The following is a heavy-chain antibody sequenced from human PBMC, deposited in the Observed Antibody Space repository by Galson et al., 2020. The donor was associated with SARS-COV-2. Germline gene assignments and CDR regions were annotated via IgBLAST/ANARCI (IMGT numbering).Heavy chain of an antibody. CDR2: ISWNSSNI. CDR1: GLTFDDYS. CDR3: AKERYCGGDCYDWYFDL. Sequence: GGSLRLSCAAPGLTFDDYSMHWVRQAPGKGLEWDSGISWNSSNIGHADSVKGRFTISRDNAKNSLYLQMNSLRAEDTALYYCAKERYCGGDCYDWYFDLWGRGTLVTVSS. J-gene: IGHJ2*01. V-gene: IGHV3-9*01. D-gene: IGHD2-21*02.